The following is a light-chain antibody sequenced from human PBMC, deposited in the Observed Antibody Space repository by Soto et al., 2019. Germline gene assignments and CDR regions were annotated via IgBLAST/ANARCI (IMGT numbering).Light chain of an antibody. J-gene: IGLJ2*01. CDR2: SNT. Sequence: QSVLTQPASVSGAPGQRVTISCTGTNSNIGAGFGVQWYQQQTRTDPRLLIYSNTNRPSVVPDRFSASKSGTSASLAITGGRAEDEADYYGVSLDMIVLALIFGVGTKLTVL. CDR1: NSNIGAGFG. V-gene: IGLV1-40*01. CDR3: VSLDMIVLALI.